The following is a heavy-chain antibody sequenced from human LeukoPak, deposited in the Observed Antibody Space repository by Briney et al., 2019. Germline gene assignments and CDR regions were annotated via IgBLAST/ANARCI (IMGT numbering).Heavy chain of an antibody. CDR1: GFTLSSYW. D-gene: IGHD6-19*01. V-gene: IGHV3-7*05. CDR3: ARDSGLAFDI. Sequence: GGSLRLSCAASGFTLSSYWMSWVRQAPGKGLEWVANIKQDGSEKYYVDSVKGRFTISRDNAKNSLYLQMNSLRAEDTAVYYCARDSGLAFDIWGQGTMVTVSS. CDR2: IKQDGSEK. J-gene: IGHJ3*02.